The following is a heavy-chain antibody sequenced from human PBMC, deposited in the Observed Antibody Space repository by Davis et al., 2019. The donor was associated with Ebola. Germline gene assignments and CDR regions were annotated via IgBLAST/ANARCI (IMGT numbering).Heavy chain of an antibody. CDR1: GFSFNEAW. J-gene: IGHJ4*02. V-gene: IGHV3-15*07. Sequence: GESLKISCAASGFSFNEAWTWMNWLRQAPGKGLAWVGRIRSKTNGGIIDYAAFVEGRFIISRDDSKNTLFLQINSLRTEDTAVYYCSTDPARGYWGQGTLVNVSS. CDR3: STDPARGY. CDR2: IRSKTNGGII.